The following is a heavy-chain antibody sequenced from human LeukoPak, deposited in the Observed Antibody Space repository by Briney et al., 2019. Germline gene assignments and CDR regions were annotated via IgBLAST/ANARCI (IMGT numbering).Heavy chain of an antibody. CDR1: GFTFSNYE. Sequence: GGSLRLSCAASGFTFSNYEMNWVRQAPGKGLEWVSSISSSSGYIYYADSLKGRFTISRDNAKSSLYLQMNSLRAEDTAVYYCARAPTFSGWFDYWGQGTLVTVSS. CDR2: ISSSSGYI. CDR3: ARAPTFSGWFDY. D-gene: IGHD6-19*01. J-gene: IGHJ4*02. V-gene: IGHV3-21*01.